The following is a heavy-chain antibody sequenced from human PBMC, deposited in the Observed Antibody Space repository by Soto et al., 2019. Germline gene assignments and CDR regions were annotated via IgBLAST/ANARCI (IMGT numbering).Heavy chain of an antibody. D-gene: IGHD3-10*01. CDR1: GFTFSSYA. CDR3: AKGRAGDFVY. J-gene: IGHJ4*02. CDR2: LSGGGGGT. V-gene: IGHV3-23*01. Sequence: EVQLLESGGGLVQPGGSLRLSCAASGFTFSSYAMSWVRQAPGKGLEWVSSLSGGGGGTYYADSVKGRFTISRDNSKNTLYLQGNSMRAEDTAVYYCAKGRAGDFVYWGQGTLVTVSS.